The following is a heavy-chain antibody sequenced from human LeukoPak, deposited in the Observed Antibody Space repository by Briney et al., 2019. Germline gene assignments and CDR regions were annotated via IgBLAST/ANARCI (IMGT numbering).Heavy chain of an antibody. J-gene: IGHJ3*02. CDR1: GYTFTSYF. CDR2: INPSGGGT. Sequence: ASVKVSCKASGYTFTSYFMHWVRQAPGQGLEWMGIINPSGGGTSYAQKFQGRVTMTRDTSTSTVYMELSSLRSEDTAVYYCARDPPNCSSTSCYGSGAFDIWGQGTTVTVSS. D-gene: IGHD2-2*01. V-gene: IGHV1-46*01. CDR3: ARDPPNCSSTSCYGSGAFDI.